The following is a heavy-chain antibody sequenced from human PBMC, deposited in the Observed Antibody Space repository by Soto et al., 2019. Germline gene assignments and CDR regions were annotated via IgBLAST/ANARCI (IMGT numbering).Heavy chain of an antibody. D-gene: IGHD2-2*03. CDR2: IRNTPYGGTT. CDR1: GFRFSEHA. V-gene: IGHV3-49*04. Sequence: SLRLSCNCSGFRFSEHAMTWVRQAPGKGLEWVGFIRNTPYGGTTDYAASVRGRFTISRDDSASIAYLQMNSLKAEDSGLYYCSRGSFGYYGPWGPGTPVTVSS. J-gene: IGHJ5*02. CDR3: SRGSFGYYGP.